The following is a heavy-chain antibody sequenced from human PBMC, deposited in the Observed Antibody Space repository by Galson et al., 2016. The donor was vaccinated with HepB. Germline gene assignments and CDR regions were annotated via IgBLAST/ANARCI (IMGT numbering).Heavy chain of an antibody. CDR3: ARGGNSGRGSFDP. CDR1: GFTFSSYT. Sequence: SLRLSCAVSGFTFSSYTMSWVRQAPGMGLEWVSSISGSGSFTYFADSVKGRFTISRDNSKNTLYLQMNSLRAEDTATYYCARGGNSGRGSFDPWGQGTLVTVSS. V-gene: IGHV3-23*01. J-gene: IGHJ5*02. D-gene: IGHD4-23*01. CDR2: ISGSGSFT.